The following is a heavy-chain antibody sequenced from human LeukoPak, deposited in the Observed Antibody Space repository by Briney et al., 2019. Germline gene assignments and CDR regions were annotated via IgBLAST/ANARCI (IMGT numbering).Heavy chain of an antibody. V-gene: IGHV3-9*01. CDR1: GFTFSSYW. J-gene: IGHJ4*02. CDR3: AKDLGPGSMATSPGFDY. Sequence: PGGSLRLSCAASGFTFSSYWMHWVRQAPGKGLEWVSGISWNSGSIGYADSVKGRFTISRYNAKTSLYLQMNSLRAEDTALYYCAKDLGPGSMATSPGFDYWGQGTLVTVSS. CDR2: ISWNSGSI. D-gene: IGHD5-24*01.